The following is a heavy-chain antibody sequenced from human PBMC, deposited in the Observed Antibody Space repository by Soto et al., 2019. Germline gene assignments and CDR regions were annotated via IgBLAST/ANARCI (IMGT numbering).Heavy chain of an antibody. J-gene: IGHJ4*02. Sequence: QVQLVESGGGVVQPGRSLRLSCAASGFIFSTYGMHWVRQAPGKGLEWVAVIGYDGSKKYYADPLKGRVIISRDNSETTRYLQMHSVSAEDTAVYYCARAVGPFDYWGQGTLVTVSS. D-gene: IGHD3-3*01. CDR1: GFIFSTYG. CDR2: IGYDGSKK. V-gene: IGHV3-33*01. CDR3: ARAVGPFDY.